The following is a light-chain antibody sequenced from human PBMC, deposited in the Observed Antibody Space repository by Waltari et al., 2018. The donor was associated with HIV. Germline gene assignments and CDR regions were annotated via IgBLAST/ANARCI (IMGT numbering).Light chain of an antibody. J-gene: IGKJ5*01. CDR2: YAS. V-gene: IGKV6-21*01. Sequence: EIALTQSPDFQSVTPKEKVTITCRASQSIGASLHWYQKKSNQSPKIRIKYASQSVSGVPSRFSGSGSGTDFTLTINGLEAEDTATYYCHQSTTLPITFGQGTRLEIK. CDR1: QSIGAS. CDR3: HQSTTLPIT.